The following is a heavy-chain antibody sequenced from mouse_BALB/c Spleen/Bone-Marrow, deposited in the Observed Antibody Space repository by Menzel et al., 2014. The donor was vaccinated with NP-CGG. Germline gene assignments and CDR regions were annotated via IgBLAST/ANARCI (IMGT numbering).Heavy chain of an antibody. V-gene: IGHV1-87*01. D-gene: IGHD3-3*01. Sequence: VQLQQSGAELARPGASVKLSCKASGYTFTSYWMQWVKQRPGQGLEWIGAIYPGDGDTRYTQKFKGKATLTADKSSSTAYMQLNSLASEDSAVYYCAKEGRGAYWGQGTLVTVSA. CDR2: IYPGDGDT. CDR1: GYTFTSYW. J-gene: IGHJ3*01. CDR3: AKEGRGAY.